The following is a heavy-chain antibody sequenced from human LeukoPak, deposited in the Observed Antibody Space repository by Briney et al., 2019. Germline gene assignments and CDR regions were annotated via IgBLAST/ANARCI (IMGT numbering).Heavy chain of an antibody. V-gene: IGHV3-66*01. CDR2: IYSTGGK. D-gene: IGHD3-22*01. CDR3: ARARNNYDSSGFSALDY. J-gene: IGHJ4*02. CDR1: EFTVSTNY. Sequence: GGSLRLSGAASEFTVSTNYMSWFRQAPGKGLEWVSIIYSTGGKYYADSVKGRFTISRDNSQSTLYLQMNSLRAEDTAVYYCARARNNYDSSGFSALDYWGQGTLVTVSS.